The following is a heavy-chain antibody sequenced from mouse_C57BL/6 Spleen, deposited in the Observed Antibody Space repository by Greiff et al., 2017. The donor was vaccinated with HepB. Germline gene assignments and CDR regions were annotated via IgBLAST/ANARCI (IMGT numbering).Heavy chain of an antibody. Sequence: EVQLQESGPGLVKPSQSLSLTCSVTGYSITSGYYWNWIRQFPGNKLEWMGYISYDGSNNYNPSLKNRISITRDTSKNQFFLKLNSVTTEDTATYYCARHYGSSGFAYWGQGTLVTVSA. V-gene: IGHV3-6*01. CDR2: ISYDGSN. CDR3: ARHYGSSGFAY. D-gene: IGHD1-1*01. J-gene: IGHJ3*01. CDR1: GYSITSGYY.